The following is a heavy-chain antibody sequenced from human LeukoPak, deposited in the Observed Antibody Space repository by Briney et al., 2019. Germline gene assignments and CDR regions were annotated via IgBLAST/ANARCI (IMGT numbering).Heavy chain of an antibody. CDR3: ARPYYYGSGSYGGFDY. D-gene: IGHD3-10*01. CDR1: EFTSSSYA. V-gene: IGHV3-23*01. Sequence: LPGGSLRLSCAASEFTSSSYAMQWVRQAPGKGLEWVSGISASGGSTYYADSVKGRFTISRDNSKNTLYLQMNSLRAQDTAVYYCARPYYYGSGSYGGFDYWGQGTLVTVSS. CDR2: ISASGGST. J-gene: IGHJ4*02.